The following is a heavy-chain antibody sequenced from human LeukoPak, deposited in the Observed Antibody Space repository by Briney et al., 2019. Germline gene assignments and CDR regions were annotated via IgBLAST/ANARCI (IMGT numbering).Heavy chain of an antibody. CDR3: ARDHKALSITY. CDR2: ISSSGSTI. V-gene: IGHV3-21*04. D-gene: IGHD5-24*01. J-gene: IGHJ4*02. Sequence: GGSLRLSCAASGFTFSSYAMSWVRQAPGKGLEWVSAISSSGSTIYYADSVKGRFTISRDNAKNSLYLQMNSLRAEDTAVYYCARDHKALSITYWGQGTLVTVSS. CDR1: GFTFSSYA.